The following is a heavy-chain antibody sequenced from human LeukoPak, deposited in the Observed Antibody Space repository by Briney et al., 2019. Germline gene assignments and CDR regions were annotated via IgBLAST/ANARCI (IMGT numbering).Heavy chain of an antibody. J-gene: IGHJ5*02. V-gene: IGHV1-2*02. Sequence: ASVKVSCKASGYTFTSYGISWVRQAPGQGLEWMGWINPNSGGTNYAQKFQGRVTMTSDTSISTAYMELSRLRSDDTAVYYCARDLELLDEENNWFDPWGQGTLVTVSS. CDR2: INPNSGGT. D-gene: IGHD2-15*01. CDR3: ARDLELLDEENNWFDP. CDR1: GYTFTSYG.